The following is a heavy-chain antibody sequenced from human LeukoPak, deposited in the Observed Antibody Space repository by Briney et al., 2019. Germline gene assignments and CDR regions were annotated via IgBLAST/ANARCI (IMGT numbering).Heavy chain of an antibody. V-gene: IGHV3-21*01. D-gene: IGHD3-22*01. CDR2: ISSSSSYI. CDR3: ARDFDDTYYYDSSGSKGAFDI. Sequence: GGSLRLSCAASGFTFSSYSMTWVRQAPGKGLEWVSSISSSSSYIYYADSVKGRFTISRDNAKNSLYLQMNSLRAGDTAVYYCARDFDDTYYYDSSGSKGAFDIWGQGTMVTVSS. CDR1: GFTFSSYS. J-gene: IGHJ3*02.